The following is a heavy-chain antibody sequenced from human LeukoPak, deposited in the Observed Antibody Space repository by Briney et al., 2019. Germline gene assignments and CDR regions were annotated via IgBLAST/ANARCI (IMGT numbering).Heavy chain of an antibody. CDR1: GVTFSSYA. J-gene: IGHJ6*04. Sequence: QTGGARRLSCSATGVTFSSYAMHWVRQAPGKGLEYVSAISSNGGSTYYAGSVKGRFTISRDNSKNTLYLQMSSLRAEDTAVYYCVKGSGNYPLYGMDVWGKGATVTVSS. D-gene: IGHD3-10*01. CDR2: ISSNGGST. CDR3: VKGSGNYPLYGMDV. V-gene: IGHV3-64D*06.